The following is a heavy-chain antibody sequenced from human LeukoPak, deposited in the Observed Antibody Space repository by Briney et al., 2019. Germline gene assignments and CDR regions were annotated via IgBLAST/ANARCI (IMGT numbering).Heavy chain of an antibody. CDR3: ARNAYYHDSSGSSNAFDM. CDR1: GYTFTGNH. V-gene: IGHV1-2*02. J-gene: IGHJ3*02. Sequence: EASVKVSCKASGYTFTGNHMHWVRQAPGQGLEWMGWIHPGSGDTNYAQKFQGRVTLTRDTSINTAYMELSRLRFDDTAVYYCARNAYYHDSSGSSNAFDMWGQGTMVAVSS. CDR2: IHPGSGDT. D-gene: IGHD3-22*01.